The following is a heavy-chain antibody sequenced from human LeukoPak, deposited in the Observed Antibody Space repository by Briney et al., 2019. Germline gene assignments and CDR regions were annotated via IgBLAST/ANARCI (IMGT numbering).Heavy chain of an antibody. V-gene: IGHV5-51*01. CDR2: IYPGDSDT. CDR3: ARPLRMVRGVPDAFDI. CDR1: GYSFTSYW. J-gene: IGHJ3*02. Sequence: GESLKISCKGSGYSFTSYWIGWVRQLPGKGLEWMGIIYPGDSDTRYSPSFQGQVTISADKSISTAYLQWSSLKASDPAMYYCARPLRMVRGVPDAFDIWGQGTMVTVSS. D-gene: IGHD3-10*01.